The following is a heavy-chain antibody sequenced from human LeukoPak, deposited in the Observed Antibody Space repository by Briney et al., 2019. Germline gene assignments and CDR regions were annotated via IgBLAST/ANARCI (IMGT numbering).Heavy chain of an antibody. CDR2: IYTSGST. Sequence: ASETLSLTCTVSGGSISSYYWSWIRQPAGKGLEWIGRIYTSGSTNYNPSLKSRVTMSVDTSKNQFSLKLSSVTAADTAVYYCARDGYYYDSSGYYPFDYWGQGTLVTVSS. D-gene: IGHD3-22*01. V-gene: IGHV4-4*07. J-gene: IGHJ4*02. CDR1: GGSISSYY. CDR3: ARDGYYYDSSGYYPFDY.